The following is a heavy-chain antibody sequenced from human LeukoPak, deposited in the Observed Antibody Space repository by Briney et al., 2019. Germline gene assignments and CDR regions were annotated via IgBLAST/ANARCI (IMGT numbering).Heavy chain of an antibody. V-gene: IGHV3-30*02. CDR1: GFTFNSYW. J-gene: IGHJ5*02. CDR3: AKDRGDYTNWFDP. Sequence: GGSLRLSCAASGFTFNSYWMHWVRQAPGKGLEWGAFIRYDGSNKYFADSVKGRFTISRDNSKNTLYLQMNSPRAEDTAIYYCAKDRGDYTNWFDPWGQGTLVTVSS. D-gene: IGHD4-17*01. CDR2: IRYDGSNK.